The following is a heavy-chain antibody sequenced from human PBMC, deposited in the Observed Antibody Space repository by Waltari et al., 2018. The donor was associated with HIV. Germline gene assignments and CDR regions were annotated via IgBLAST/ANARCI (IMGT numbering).Heavy chain of an antibody. Sequence: VQLVESGGALVTPGGSLKISCAVSGITFKNAWLSWVRQAPGKGLQWLGHIRIKTDGGATDYAAPLSGRFAISTDDFNNTMFLEMKTLKVDDTAVYYCTTFEMGTTRNFWGQGTLVTVSS. CDR3: TTFEMGTTRNF. V-gene: IGHV3-15*02. J-gene: IGHJ4*02. CDR1: GITFKNAW. D-gene: IGHD1-26*01. CDR2: IRIKTDGGAT.